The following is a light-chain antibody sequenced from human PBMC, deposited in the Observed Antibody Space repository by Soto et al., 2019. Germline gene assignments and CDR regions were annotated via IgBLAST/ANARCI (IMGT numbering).Light chain of an antibody. J-gene: IGLJ1*01. CDR2: DVN. CDR1: SSDVGGYNY. Sequence: QSALTQPPSASGSPGQSVTISCTGTSSDVGGYNYVSWYQQYPGKAPKLMIFDVNKRPSWVPDRFSGSKSGNTASLTISGLQAEDEADYYCSSYAGSYTYVFATGTKLTVL. V-gene: IGLV2-11*01. CDR3: SSYAGSYTYV.